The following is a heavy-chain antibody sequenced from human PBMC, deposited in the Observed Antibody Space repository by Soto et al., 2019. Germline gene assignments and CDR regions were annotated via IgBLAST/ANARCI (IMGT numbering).Heavy chain of an antibody. CDR3: AKVVGGAGTDY. CDR1: GFSFSSNA. Sequence: GGSLRLSCAASGFSFSSNALSWVRQAPGKGLEWVSAISGSGDNTYYTDSVKGRFTISRDNPKNTLYLQMNSLRAEDTAVYYCAKVVGGAGTDYWGQGTLVTVSS. CDR2: ISGSGDNT. V-gene: IGHV3-23*01. D-gene: IGHD6-19*01. J-gene: IGHJ4*02.